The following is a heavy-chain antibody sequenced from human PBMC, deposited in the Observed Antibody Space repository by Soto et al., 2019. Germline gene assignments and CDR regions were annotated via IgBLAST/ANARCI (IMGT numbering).Heavy chain of an antibody. CDR2: IYCSGST. V-gene: IGHV4-59*01. D-gene: IGHD2-15*01. Sequence: SETLSLTCTVSGGSISSYYWSWIRQPPGKGLEWIGYIYCSGSTSYNPSLKSRVTISVDTSKNQFSLKLSSVTAADTAVYYYARDRRVVAATPGGYYYYYMDVWGKGTTVTVSS. CDR1: GGSISSYY. J-gene: IGHJ6*03. CDR3: ARDRRVVAATPGGYYYYYMDV.